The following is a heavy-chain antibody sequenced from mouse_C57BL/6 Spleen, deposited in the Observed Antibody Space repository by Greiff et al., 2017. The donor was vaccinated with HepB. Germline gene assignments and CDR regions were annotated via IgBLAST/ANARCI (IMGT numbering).Heavy chain of an antibody. Sequence: EVQLQQSGPELVKPGASVKISCKASGYTFTDYYMNWVKQSPGKSLEWIGDINPNNGGTSYNQKFKGKATLTVDTSSSTAYMELRSLTSEDSAVYYCARSDGYDGAWFADWGQWTLVPVSA. CDR2: INPNNGGT. V-gene: IGHV1-26*01. CDR1: GYTFTDYY. CDR3: ARSDGYDGAWFAD. D-gene: IGHD2-2*01. J-gene: IGHJ3*01.